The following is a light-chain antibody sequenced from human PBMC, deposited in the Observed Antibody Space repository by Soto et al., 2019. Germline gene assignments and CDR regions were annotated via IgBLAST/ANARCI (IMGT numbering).Light chain of an antibody. V-gene: IGKV1-5*01. Sequence: DIHMTQTPSTLSASVGDRVTIACRATQSISSGLARYQQKPGKAPKLLIYDASNLESGVPSRFSGSGSGTEFTLTISSLQPDDFATYYCQHYSSYPWTFGQGTKVDIK. J-gene: IGKJ1*01. CDR2: DAS. CDR3: QHYSSYPWT. CDR1: QSISSG.